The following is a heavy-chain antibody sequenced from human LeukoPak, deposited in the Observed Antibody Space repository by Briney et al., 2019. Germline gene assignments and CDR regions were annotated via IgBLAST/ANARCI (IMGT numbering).Heavy chain of an antibody. CDR1: GFTFSSYA. V-gene: IGHV3-30*04. CDR2: ISYDGSNK. D-gene: IGHD3-10*01. J-gene: IGHJ4*02. Sequence: PGGSLRLSCAASGFTFSSYAMHWVRQAPGRGLEWVAVISYDGSNKYYADSVKGRFTMYRVYSKNTLYLQKDSLRAEDTAVYYCARVGDYGSGSYGYWGQGTLVTVSS. CDR3: ARVGDYGSGSYGY.